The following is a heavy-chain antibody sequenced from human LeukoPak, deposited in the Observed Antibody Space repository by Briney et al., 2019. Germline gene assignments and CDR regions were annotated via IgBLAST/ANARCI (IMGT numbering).Heavy chain of an antibody. CDR2: TYYRSKWYN. D-gene: IGHD6-13*01. Sequence: SQTLSLTCAISGDRVSSNSAAWNWIRQSPSRGLEWLGRTYYRSKWYNDYAVSVKSRITINPDTSKNQFSLQLYSVTPEDTAVYYCAREDEQQLVVSWFDPWGQGTLVTVSS. CDR3: AREDEQQLVVSWFDP. J-gene: IGHJ5*02. CDR1: GDRVSSNSAA. V-gene: IGHV6-1*01.